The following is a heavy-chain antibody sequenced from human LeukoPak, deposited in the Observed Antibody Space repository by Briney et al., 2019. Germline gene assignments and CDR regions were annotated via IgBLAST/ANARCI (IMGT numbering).Heavy chain of an antibody. CDR2: IYYSGTT. J-gene: IGHJ4*02. CDR1: GGSISSCY. Sequence: SETLSLTCSVSGGSISSCYWSWIRQPPGKGLEWIGHIYYSGTTNYNPSLKSRVTISIDTSKNQFSLRLSSVTAADTAVYYCARGAAGYSYGWGQGTLVTVSS. D-gene: IGHD5-18*01. CDR3: ARGAAGYSYG. V-gene: IGHV4-59*01.